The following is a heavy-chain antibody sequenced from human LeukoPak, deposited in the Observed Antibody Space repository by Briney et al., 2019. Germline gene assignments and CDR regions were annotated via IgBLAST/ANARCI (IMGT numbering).Heavy chain of an antibody. Sequence: GASVKVSCKASDYTFSSDGISWVRQAPGQGLEWMGWISSYNGNTKYAEKLQGRVTMTTDTSTSTAYMELRSLRSDDTAVYYCARVQLERSGEPFDYWGQGTLVTVSS. J-gene: IGHJ4*02. CDR2: ISSYNGNT. CDR3: ARVQLERSGEPFDY. D-gene: IGHD1-1*01. V-gene: IGHV1-18*01. CDR1: DYTFSSDG.